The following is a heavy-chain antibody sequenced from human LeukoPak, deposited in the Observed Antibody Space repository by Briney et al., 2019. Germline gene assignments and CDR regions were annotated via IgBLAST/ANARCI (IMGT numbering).Heavy chain of an antibody. Sequence: SETLSLTCTVSGGSISSDYWSWSRQPPGKGLEWIGYIYTSGSTNYNPSLKSRVTISVDTSKNQFSLKLSSVTAADTAVYYCAGTNYWYFDLWGRGTLVTVSS. D-gene: IGHD1-1*01. CDR2: IYTSGST. V-gene: IGHV4-4*09. CDR1: GGSISSDY. J-gene: IGHJ2*01. CDR3: AGTNYWYFDL.